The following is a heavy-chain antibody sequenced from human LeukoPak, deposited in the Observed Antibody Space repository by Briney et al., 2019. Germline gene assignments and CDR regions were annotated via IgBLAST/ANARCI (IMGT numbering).Heavy chain of an antibody. D-gene: IGHD6-13*01. CDR2: TYYRSKWYN. CDR1: GDSVSSNSAA. Sequence: SQTLSLTCAISGDSVSSNSAAWNWIRQSPSRGLEWLGRTYYRSKWYNDYAVSVKSRITINPDTSKNQFSLQLNSVTPEDTAVYYCARGWGIAAAGNPRAPAYPLDYWGQGTLVTVSS. V-gene: IGHV6-1*01. J-gene: IGHJ4*02. CDR3: ARGWGIAAAGNPRAPAYPLDY.